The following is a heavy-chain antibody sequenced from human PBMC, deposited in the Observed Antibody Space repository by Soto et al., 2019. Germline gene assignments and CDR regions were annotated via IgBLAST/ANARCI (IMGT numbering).Heavy chain of an antibody. CDR3: ARVYDLLWGSYCPLDT. V-gene: IGHV4-61*01. CDR2: IDYSGST. D-gene: IGHD3-16*01. J-gene: IGHJ5*02. CDR1: GGSVSSGSYY. Sequence: SETLSLTCTVSGGSVSSGSYYWNWVRQPPGKGLEWIGYIDYSGSTNYNPSLKSRVTISIDTSKNQFSLKLNSVTAADTAVYYCARVYDLLWGSYCPLDTWGQGTLVTVSS.